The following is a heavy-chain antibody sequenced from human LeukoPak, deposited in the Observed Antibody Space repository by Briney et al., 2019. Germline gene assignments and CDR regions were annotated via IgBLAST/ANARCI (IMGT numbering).Heavy chain of an antibody. CDR3: AREAYSYGQNFDY. D-gene: IGHD5-18*01. CDR1: GFTFSSYW. J-gene: IGHJ4*02. V-gene: IGHV3-74*01. Sequence: GGSLRLSCAASGFTFSSYWMHWVRQAPGKVLVWVSRINSDGSSTSYADSVKGRFTISRDNAKNTLYLQMNSLRAEDTAVYYCAREAYSYGQNFDYWGQGTLVTVSS. CDR2: INSDGSST.